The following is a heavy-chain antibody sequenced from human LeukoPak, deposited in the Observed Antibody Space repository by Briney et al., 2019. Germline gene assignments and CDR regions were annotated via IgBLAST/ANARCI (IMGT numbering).Heavy chain of an antibody. D-gene: IGHD1-26*01. CDR3: ARVVGATSHDTFDV. Sequence: PSETLSLTCTVSGGSISSAYSWSWIRQPPGKGLEWIGYIYHTGSTSYNPSLKTRVTISIDRPRNHFSLKLSSVTAADTAMYYCARVVGATSHDTFDVWGQGTMVTVSS. CDR1: GGSISSAYS. J-gene: IGHJ3*01. CDR2: IYHTGST. V-gene: IGHV4-30-2*01.